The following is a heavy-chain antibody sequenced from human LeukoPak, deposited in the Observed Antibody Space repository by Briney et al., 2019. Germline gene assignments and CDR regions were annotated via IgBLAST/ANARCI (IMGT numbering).Heavy chain of an antibody. V-gene: IGHV3-23*01. CDR2: ISGSGGST. Sequence: GGSLRLSCAASRFTFSSYAMSWVRQAPGKGLEWVSAISGSGGSTYYADSVKGRFTISRDNSKNTLYLQMNSLRAEDTAVYYCAKDYYDSSGYNNWGQGTLVTVSS. CDR3: AKDYYDSSGYNN. J-gene: IGHJ4*02. CDR1: RFTFSSYA. D-gene: IGHD3-22*01.